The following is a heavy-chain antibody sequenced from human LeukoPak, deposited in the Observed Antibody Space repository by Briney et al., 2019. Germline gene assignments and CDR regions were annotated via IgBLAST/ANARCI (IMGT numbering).Heavy chain of an antibody. CDR1: GFTFSSDW. CDR2: MKQDGSEI. CDR3: ARGVYQFDY. V-gene: IGHV3-7*01. Sequence: GGSLRLSCAASGFTFSSDWMTWVRQAPGKGLEWVAYMKQDGSEIYYVDSVKGRFTISRDNANNSLYLQMNSLRAEDTALYYCARGVYQFDYWGQGTLVTVSS. J-gene: IGHJ4*02. D-gene: IGHD3-16*02.